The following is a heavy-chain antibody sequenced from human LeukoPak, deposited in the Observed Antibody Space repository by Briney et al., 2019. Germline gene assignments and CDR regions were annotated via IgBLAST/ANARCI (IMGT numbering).Heavy chain of an antibody. V-gene: IGHV3-53*01. CDR3: VRCGYSYGYYYYYMDV. J-gene: IGHJ6*03. D-gene: IGHD5-18*01. Sequence: PGGSLRLSCAASGFTVSSNYMSWVRQAPGRGLEWVSVIYSGGSTYYADSVKGRFTISRDNSKNTLYLQMNSLRAEDTAVYYCVRCGYSYGYYYYYMDVWGKGTTVTVSS. CDR1: GFTVSSNY. CDR2: IYSGGST.